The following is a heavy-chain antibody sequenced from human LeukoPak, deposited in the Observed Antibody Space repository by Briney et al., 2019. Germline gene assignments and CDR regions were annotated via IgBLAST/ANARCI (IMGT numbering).Heavy chain of an antibody. D-gene: IGHD3-22*01. Sequence: ASVKVSCKASGGTFSSYAISWVRQAPGQGLEWMGGIIPIFGTASYAQKFQGRVTITADESTSTAYMELSSLRSEDTAVYYCARDYYDSSGYDYWGQGTLVTVSS. V-gene: IGHV1-69*13. CDR2: IIPIFGTA. J-gene: IGHJ4*02. CDR3: ARDYYDSSGYDY. CDR1: GGTFSSYA.